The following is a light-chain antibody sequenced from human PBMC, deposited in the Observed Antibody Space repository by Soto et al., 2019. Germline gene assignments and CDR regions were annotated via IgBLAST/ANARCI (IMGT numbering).Light chain of an antibody. CDR3: QQYGISPT. CDR2: DVS. J-gene: IGKJ1*01. CDR1: HSVSSNY. V-gene: IGKV3-20*01. Sequence: EIVLTQSPGTLSLSPGERATLSCRSSHSVSSNYLAWYQQKPGQAPRLLIYDVSSRATGIPDRFSGSVSGTDFALTTSRLEPVDYAVYYCQQYGISPTFGQGTKVEIK.